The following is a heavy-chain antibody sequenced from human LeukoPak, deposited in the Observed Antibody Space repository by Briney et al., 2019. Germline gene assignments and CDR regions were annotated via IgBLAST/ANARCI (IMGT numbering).Heavy chain of an antibody. CDR1: GFTFSNYW. J-gene: IGHJ3*02. D-gene: IGHD3-10*01. Sequence: GGSLRLSCAASGFTFSNYWMSWVRQAPGKWLEWVANIKQYGSEKYYVDSVKGRFTISRDNAKNSLYLQMNSLRAEDTAVYYCARGDYFGSGTSFIDAFDIWGQGTMVTVS. V-gene: IGHV3-7*01. CDR3: ARGDYFGSGTSFIDAFDI. CDR2: IKQYGSEK.